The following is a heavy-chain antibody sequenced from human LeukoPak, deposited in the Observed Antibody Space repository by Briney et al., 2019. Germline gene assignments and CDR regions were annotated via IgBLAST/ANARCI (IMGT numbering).Heavy chain of an antibody. J-gene: IGHJ4*02. V-gene: IGHV4-4*09. CDR3: ASTRRAAVAGRFDS. CDR1: GASMSSNY. CDR2: IYHSGNT. Sequence: SETLSLSCTISGASMSSNYWSWIRQPPGKGLEWIGYIYHSGNTNYSPSLESRVTMSVDESKNQFSLRVHFVSAADTAVYYCASTRRAAVAGRFDSWGQGTLVTVSS. D-gene: IGHD6-19*01.